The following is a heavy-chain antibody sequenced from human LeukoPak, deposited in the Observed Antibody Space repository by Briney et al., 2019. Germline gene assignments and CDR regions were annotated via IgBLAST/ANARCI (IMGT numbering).Heavy chain of an antibody. Sequence: GGSLRLSCAASGVAFRDYYMSWIRQAPGKGLEWVSYISSSGSTIYYADSVKGRFTISRDNAKNSLYLQMNSLRAEDTAVYYCARDGHCSSTSCLAYYYYGMDVWGQGTTVTVSS. D-gene: IGHD2-2*01. CDR1: GVAFRDYY. J-gene: IGHJ6*02. V-gene: IGHV3-11*01. CDR3: ARDGHCSSTSCLAYYYYGMDV. CDR2: ISSSGSTI.